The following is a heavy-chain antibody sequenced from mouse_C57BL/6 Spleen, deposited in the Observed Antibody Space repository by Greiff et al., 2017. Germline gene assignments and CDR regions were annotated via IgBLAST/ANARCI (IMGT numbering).Heavy chain of an antibody. Sequence: EVQVVESEGGLVQPGSSVKLSCTASGFTFSDYYMAWVRQVPGKGLEWVANINYDGSSTYYLDSLKSRFIISRDTAKNILYLQMSSLTSEDTATYYCARGDCGCCYDWYFEVWGTGTTVT. J-gene: IGHJ1*03. CDR1: GFTFSDYY. CDR2: INYDGSST. V-gene: IGHV5-16*01. CDR3: ARGDCGCCYDWYFEV. D-gene: IGHD1-1*01.